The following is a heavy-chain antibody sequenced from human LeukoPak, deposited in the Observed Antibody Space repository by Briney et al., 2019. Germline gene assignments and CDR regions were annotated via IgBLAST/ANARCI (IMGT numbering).Heavy chain of an antibody. CDR2: INSYNGNT. V-gene: IGHV1-18*01. CDR1: GYTFTSYG. Sequence: ASVKVSCKASGYTFTSYGFTWVRQAPGQGLEWMGWINSYNGNTQYAPKFKGRVTTTIDTSTSTAYMELRSLGSDDTAVYYCARRGNWNDFDYWGQGTPVIVSS. J-gene: IGHJ4*02. D-gene: IGHD1-20*01. CDR3: ARRGNWNDFDY.